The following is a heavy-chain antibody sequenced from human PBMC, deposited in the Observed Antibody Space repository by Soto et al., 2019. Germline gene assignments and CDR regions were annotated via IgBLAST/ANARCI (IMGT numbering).Heavy chain of an antibody. CDR3: ARGNVVAIDY. J-gene: IGHJ4*02. Sequence: SETLSLTCAVSGGSISSGGYSWGWIRQPPGKGLEWIGYIYHSGSTYYNPSLKSRVTISVDRSKNQFSLKLSSVTAADTAVYYCARGNVVAIDYWGQGTLVTVSS. CDR2: IYHSGST. CDR1: GGSISSGGYS. D-gene: IGHD2-21*01. V-gene: IGHV4-30-2*01.